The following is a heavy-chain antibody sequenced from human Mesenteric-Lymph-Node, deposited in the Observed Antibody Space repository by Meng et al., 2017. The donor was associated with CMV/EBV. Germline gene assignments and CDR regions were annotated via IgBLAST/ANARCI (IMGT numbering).Heavy chain of an antibody. CDR2: ISGSGGST. Sequence: GGSLRLSCAVTGFTFRSYVMSWVRQAPGKGLEWVSGISGSGGSTYYADSVKGRFSISRDNAKNTLYLQLNSLRPEDTAMYYCARDPPRYTEARQVYYYYYGMDVWGHGTTVTVSS. CDR1: GFTFRSYV. D-gene: IGHD6-6*01. CDR3: ARDPPRYTEARQVYYYYYGMDV. V-gene: IGHV3-23*01. J-gene: IGHJ6*02.